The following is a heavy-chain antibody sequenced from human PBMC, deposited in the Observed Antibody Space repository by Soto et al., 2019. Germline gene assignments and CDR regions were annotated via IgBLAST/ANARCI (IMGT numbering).Heavy chain of an antibody. CDR3: ARDQSVLRGYFDY. D-gene: IGHD4-17*01. V-gene: IGHV3-48*01. CDR2: ISSSSSTI. J-gene: IGHJ4*02. CDR1: GFTFSSYS. Sequence: GGSLRLSCAASGFTFSSYSMNWVRQAPGKGLEWVSYISSSSSTIYYADSVKGRFTISRDNAKNSLYLQMNSLRAEDTAVYYCARDQSVLRGYFDYWGQGTLVTVSS.